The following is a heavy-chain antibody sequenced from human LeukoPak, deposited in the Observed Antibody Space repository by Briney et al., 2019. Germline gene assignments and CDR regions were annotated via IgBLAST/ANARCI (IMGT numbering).Heavy chain of an antibody. J-gene: IGHJ4*02. CDR2: ISGSGGST. CDR1: GFTFSSYA. V-gene: IGHV3-23*01. Sequence: PGGSLRLSCAASGFTFSSYAMSWVRQAPGKGLEWVSAISGSGGSTYYADSVKGRFTISRDNSKNTLYLQMNSLRAEDTAVYYCAAGGSSRYYFDYWGQGTLVTVSS. CDR3: AAGGSSRYYFDY. D-gene: IGHD6-6*01.